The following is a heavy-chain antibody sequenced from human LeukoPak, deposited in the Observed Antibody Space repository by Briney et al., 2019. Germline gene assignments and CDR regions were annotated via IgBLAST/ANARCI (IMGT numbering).Heavy chain of an antibody. CDR1: GFTFSSYA. J-gene: IGHJ3*02. CDR2: ISYDGSNK. V-gene: IGHV3-30*04. CDR3: ASTHCSSTSCYLDDAFDI. D-gene: IGHD2-2*01. Sequence: PGRSLRLSCAASGFTFSSYAMHWVRQAPGKGLEWVAVISYDGSNKYYADSVKGRFTISRDNSKNTLYLQMNSLRAEDTAVYYCASTHCSSTSCYLDDAFDIWGQGTMVTVSS.